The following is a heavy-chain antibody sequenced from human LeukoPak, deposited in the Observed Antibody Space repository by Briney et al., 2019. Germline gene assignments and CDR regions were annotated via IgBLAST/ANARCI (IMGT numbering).Heavy chain of an antibody. CDR1: GGSFSGYY. J-gene: IGHJ6*03. D-gene: IGHD4-17*01. Sequence: SETLSLTCAVYGGSFSGYYWSWIRQPPGKGLEWIGEINHSGSTNYNPSLKSRVTISVDTSKNQFSLKLSSVTAADTAVYYCARDQNDYGDFLYYYYMDVWGKGTTVTISS. V-gene: IGHV4-34*01. CDR2: INHSGST. CDR3: ARDQNDYGDFLYYYYMDV.